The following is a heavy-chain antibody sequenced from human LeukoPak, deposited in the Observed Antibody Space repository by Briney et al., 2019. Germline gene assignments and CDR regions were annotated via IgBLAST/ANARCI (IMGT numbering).Heavy chain of an antibody. Sequence: SETLSLTCTVSGGSTSSSNFYWGWIRQPPGMGLEWIGGIHYSGDTYYNPSLKSRVTISIDTSKNQFSLKLSSVTAADTAVYYCARLGAGPTYYDFWSGYSSFYFDYWGQGTLVTVSS. CDR2: IHYSGDT. V-gene: IGHV4-39*01. CDR3: ARLGAGPTYYDFWSGYSSFYFDY. CDR1: GGSTSSSNFY. D-gene: IGHD3-3*01. J-gene: IGHJ4*02.